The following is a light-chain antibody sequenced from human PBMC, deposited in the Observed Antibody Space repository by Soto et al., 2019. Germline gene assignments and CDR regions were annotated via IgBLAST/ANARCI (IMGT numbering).Light chain of an antibody. CDR2: ATS. CDR3: HQSLTTPLT. J-gene: IGKJ4*01. CDR1: QNITIY. Sequence: DIQMTQSPSSLSASVGDRVTITCRASQNITIYLNWYQQKPGKAPKLLIFATSSLQSGVPSRFSGSGSGTDFTLTISSLQPEDIATYYCHQSLTTPLTFCGGTKVEIK. V-gene: IGKV1-39*01.